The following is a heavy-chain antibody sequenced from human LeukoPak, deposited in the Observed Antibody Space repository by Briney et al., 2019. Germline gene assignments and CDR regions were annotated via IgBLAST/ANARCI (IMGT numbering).Heavy chain of an antibody. CDR1: GFTFGAYT. Sequence: GGSLRLSCAASGFTFGAYTINWVRQAPGKGLEWVSCIFSRSESILYADSVKGRFTISRDNAKNSLYLQMDSLRVEDTAAYYCARDFFHSSDSRPFDYWGQGTLVTVSS. CDR3: ARDFFHSSDSRPFDY. CDR2: IFSRSESI. J-gene: IGHJ4*02. D-gene: IGHD3-22*01. V-gene: IGHV3-21*01.